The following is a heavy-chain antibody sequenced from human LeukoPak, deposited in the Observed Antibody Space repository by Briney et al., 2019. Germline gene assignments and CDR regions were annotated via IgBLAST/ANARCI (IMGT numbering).Heavy chain of an antibody. V-gene: IGHV3-23*01. CDR2: ISGSGGST. D-gene: IGHD3-22*01. J-gene: IGHJ4*02. CDR3: AKVGEQYYYDSSGYYSDY. Sequence: GGSLRLSCAASGFTFSSYSMNWVRQAPGKGLEWVSAISGSGGSTYYADSVKGRFTISRDNSKNTLYLQMNSLRAEDTAVYYCAKVGEQYYYDSSGYYSDYWGQGTLVTVSS. CDR1: GFTFSSYS.